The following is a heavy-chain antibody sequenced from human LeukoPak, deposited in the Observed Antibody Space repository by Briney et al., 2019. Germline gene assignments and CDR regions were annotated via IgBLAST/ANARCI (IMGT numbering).Heavy chain of an antibody. J-gene: IGHJ4*02. CDR3: ARVVGATPGDFDY. CDR2: IYHSGST. Sequence: PSETLSLTCTVSGGSISSGGYYWSWIRQPPGKGLEWIGYIYHSGSTYYNPSLKSRVTISVDRSKNQFSLKLSSVTAADTAVYYCARVVGATPGDFDYWGQGTLVTVSS. CDR1: GGSISSGGYY. V-gene: IGHV4-30-2*01. D-gene: IGHD1-26*01.